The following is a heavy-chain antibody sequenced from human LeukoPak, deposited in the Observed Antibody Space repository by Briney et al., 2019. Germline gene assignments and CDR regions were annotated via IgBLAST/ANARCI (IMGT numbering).Heavy chain of an antibody. V-gene: IGHV3-7*04. CDR3: ARGQGCGY. CDR2: MKQDGSEQ. CDR1: GFTFSNAW. J-gene: IGHJ4*02. D-gene: IGHD2-21*01. Sequence: GGSLRLSCEASGFTFSNAWMTWVRQAPGKGLEWVANMKQDGSEQYYVDSVKGRFTISRDNAKNSLYLQMNSLRAEDTAVYYCARGQGCGYWGQGTLVTVSS.